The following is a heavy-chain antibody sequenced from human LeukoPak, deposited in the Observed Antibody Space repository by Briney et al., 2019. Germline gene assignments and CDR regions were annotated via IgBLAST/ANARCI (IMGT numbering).Heavy chain of an antibody. CDR2: ISSSGSTV. J-gene: IGHJ4*02. CDR3: AKDGYSSGWGYYFDY. V-gene: IGHV3-48*01. Sequence: GGSLRLSCAASGFTLSFYSMNWVRQAPGKGLERISYISSSGSTVYYADSVKGRFTISRDNSKNTLFLQMNSLRAEDTAVYYCAKDGYSSGWGYYFDYWGQGTLVTVSS. CDR1: GFTLSFYS. D-gene: IGHD6-19*01.